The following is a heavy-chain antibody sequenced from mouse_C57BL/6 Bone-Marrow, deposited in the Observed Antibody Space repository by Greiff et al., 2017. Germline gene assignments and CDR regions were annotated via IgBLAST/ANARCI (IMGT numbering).Heavy chain of an antibody. J-gene: IGHJ1*03. CDR2: ISNLAYSI. Sequence: EVQLVESGGGLVQPGGSLKLSCAASGFTFSDYGMAWVRQAPRKGPEWVAFISNLAYSIYYADTVTGRFTISRENAKNTLYLEMSSLRSEDTAMYYCARHQFYYGSPWSFDVWGTGTTVTVSS. CDR3: ARHQFYYGSPWSFDV. V-gene: IGHV5-15*01. CDR1: GFTFSDYG. D-gene: IGHD1-1*01.